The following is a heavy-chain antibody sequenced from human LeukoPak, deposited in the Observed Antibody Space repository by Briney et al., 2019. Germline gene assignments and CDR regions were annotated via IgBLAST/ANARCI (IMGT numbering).Heavy chain of an antibody. V-gene: IGHV3-74*01. CDR2: IASDGSST. CDR1: GFTFSSYW. CDR3: AKGGDGYNYYFDY. J-gene: IGHJ4*02. Sequence: PGGSLRLSCAASGFTFSSYWMNWVRQAPGKGLVWVSRIASDGSSTTYADSVKGRFIISRDNSKNTLYLQMNSLRAEDTAVYYCAKGGDGYNYYFDYWGQETLVTVSS. D-gene: IGHD5-24*01.